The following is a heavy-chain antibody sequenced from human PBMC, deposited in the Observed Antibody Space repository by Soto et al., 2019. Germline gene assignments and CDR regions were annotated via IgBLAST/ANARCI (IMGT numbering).Heavy chain of an antibody. J-gene: IGHJ4*02. Sequence: PSETLSLTCSIYSGSFSGYYWSWIRQPPGKGLEWIGEISQSGNANYSPSLKSRGSISIDTSKKQFSLNLASVSAADTAVYYCARAPKVSGSSQTRPDFWGQGTLVTV. D-gene: IGHD6-6*01. CDR3: ARAPKVSGSSQTRPDF. CDR2: ISQSGNA. V-gene: IGHV4-34*01. CDR1: SGSFSGYY.